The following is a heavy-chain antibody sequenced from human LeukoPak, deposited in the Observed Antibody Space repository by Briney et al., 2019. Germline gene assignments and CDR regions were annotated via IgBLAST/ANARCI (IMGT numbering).Heavy chain of an antibody. CDR2: IYSGGST. CDR3: ARDLGSGWYYFDY. D-gene: IGHD6-19*01. V-gene: IGHV3-66*01. Sequence: GGSLRLSCAASGFTVSSNYMSWARQAPGKGLEWVSVIYSGGSTYYADSVKGRFTISRDNSKNTLYLQMNSLRAEDTAVYYCARDLGSGWYYFDYWGQGTLVTVSS. J-gene: IGHJ4*02. CDR1: GFTVSSNY.